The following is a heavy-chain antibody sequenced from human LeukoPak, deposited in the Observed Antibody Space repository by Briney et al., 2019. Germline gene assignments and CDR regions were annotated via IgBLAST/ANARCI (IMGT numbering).Heavy chain of an antibody. CDR2: ITWNSGTI. CDR3: AKDVTGTGAFDI. CDR1: GFTFDDYA. J-gene: IGHJ3*02. Sequence: GGSLRLSCAASGFTFDDYAMHWVRQGPGKGLEWVSGITWNSGTIGYADSVKGRFTISRDNAKNSLYLQMNSLRAEDTALYYCAKDVTGTGAFDILGQGTMVTVSS. D-gene: IGHD1-7*01. V-gene: IGHV3-9*01.